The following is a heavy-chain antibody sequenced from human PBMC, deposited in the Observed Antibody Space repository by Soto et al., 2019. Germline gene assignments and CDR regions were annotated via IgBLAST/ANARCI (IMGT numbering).Heavy chain of an antibody. Sequence: ASVKVSCKASGYTFTSYGISWLRQAPGQGLEWMGWISAYNGNTNCAQKLQGRVTMTTDTSTSTAYMELRSLRSDDTAVYYCAREEQQLTYYYYGMDVWGQGTTVTVSS. J-gene: IGHJ6*02. CDR1: GYTFTSYG. D-gene: IGHD6-13*01. V-gene: IGHV1-18*04. CDR3: AREEQQLTYYYYGMDV. CDR2: ISAYNGNT.